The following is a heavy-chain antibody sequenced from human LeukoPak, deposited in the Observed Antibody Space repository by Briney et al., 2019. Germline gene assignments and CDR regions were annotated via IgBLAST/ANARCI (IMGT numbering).Heavy chain of an antibody. D-gene: IGHD2-8*02. CDR1: GYTITTYD. CDR3: ARNPYGTGQFYP. CDR2: MSPNNGNT. J-gene: IGHJ5*02. Sequence: ASVKVSCKASGYTITTYDVNWVRQATGRGLEWMGWMSPNNGNTGYAQNFQGRVTLTRDTSINTAYMELSSLTSEDTAVYYFARNPYGTGQFYPCGQGTLVTVSS. V-gene: IGHV1-8*01.